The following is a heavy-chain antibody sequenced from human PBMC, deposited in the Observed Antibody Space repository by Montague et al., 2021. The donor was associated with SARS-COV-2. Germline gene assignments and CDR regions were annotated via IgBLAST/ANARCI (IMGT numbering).Heavy chain of an antibody. Sequence: SLRLSCAASGFTFSSYAMHWVRQAPGKGLEWVAVISYDGSNKYYADSVKGRFTISRDNSKNTLYPQMNSLRAEDTAVYYCLGELSLSLDYWDQGTLVTVSS. CDR2: ISYDGSNK. CDR3: LGELSLSLDY. D-gene: IGHD3-16*02. CDR1: GFTFSSYA. V-gene: IGHV3-30-3*01. J-gene: IGHJ4*02.